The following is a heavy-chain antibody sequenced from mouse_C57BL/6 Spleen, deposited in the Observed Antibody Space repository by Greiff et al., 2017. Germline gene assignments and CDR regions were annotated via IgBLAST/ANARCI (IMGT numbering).Heavy chain of an antibody. CDR3: AKNYGSSDPYAMDY. J-gene: IGHJ4*01. CDR1: GFSLTSYG. CDR2: IWRGGST. V-gene: IGHV2-5*01. Sequence: QVQLQQSGPGLVQPSQSLSITCTVSGFSLTSYGVHWVRQSPGKGLEWLGVIWRGGSTDYNAAFMSRLSITKDNSKSQVFFKMNSLQADDTAIYYCAKNYGSSDPYAMDYWGQGTSVTVSS. D-gene: IGHD1-1*01.